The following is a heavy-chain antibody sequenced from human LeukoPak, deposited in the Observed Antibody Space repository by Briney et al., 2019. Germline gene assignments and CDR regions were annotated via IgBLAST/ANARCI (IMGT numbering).Heavy chain of an antibody. CDR2: IYSGGHT. J-gene: IGHJ4*02. V-gene: IGHV3-66*04. D-gene: IGHD2-2*01. Sequence: GGSLRLSCAASGFTVSSNYMSWVRQAPGKGLEWVSIIYSGGHTYYADSVRGRFTISRDNSKNTLFLQMNSLRAEDTAVYYCARHRGYCGRTSCYPYYFDSWGQGTLVTVSS. CDR1: GFTVSSNY. CDR3: ARHRGYCGRTSCYPYYFDS.